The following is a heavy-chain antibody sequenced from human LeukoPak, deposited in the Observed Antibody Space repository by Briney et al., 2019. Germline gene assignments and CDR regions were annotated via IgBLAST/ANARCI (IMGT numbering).Heavy chain of an antibody. J-gene: IGHJ4*02. Sequence: SETLSLTCAVYGGSFSGYYWSWIRQPPGKGLEWIGEINHSGSTNYNPSLKSRVTISVDTSRNQFSLKLSSVTAADTAVYYCARDGVDCSGGSCFYFDYWGQGTLVTVSS. D-gene: IGHD2-15*01. CDR3: ARDGVDCSGGSCFYFDY. CDR2: INHSGST. V-gene: IGHV4-34*01. CDR1: GGSFSGYY.